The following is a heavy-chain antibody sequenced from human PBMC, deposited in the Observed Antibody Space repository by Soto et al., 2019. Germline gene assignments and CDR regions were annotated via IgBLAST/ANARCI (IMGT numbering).Heavy chain of an antibody. CDR2: IYSGGST. V-gene: IGHV3-53*01. D-gene: IGHD6-13*01. J-gene: IGHJ1*01. Sequence: EVQLVESGGGLIQPGGSLRLSCAASGFTVSSNYMSWVRQAPGKGLEWVSGIYSGGSTYYADSVKGRFTISRDNSKNTLYLQMNSLRAEDTAVYYCASSSWYPGWYFQHWGQGTLVTVSS. CDR3: ASSSWYPGWYFQH. CDR1: GFTVSSNY.